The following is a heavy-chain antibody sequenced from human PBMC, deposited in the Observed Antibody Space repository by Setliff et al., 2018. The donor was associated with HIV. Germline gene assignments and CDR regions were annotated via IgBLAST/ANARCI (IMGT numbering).Heavy chain of an antibody. D-gene: IGHD3-22*01. CDR1: GGSISSSNCY. V-gene: IGHV4-39*01. J-gene: IGHJ1*01. Sequence: SETLSLTCTVSGGSISSSNCYWGWIRQPPGKGLEWIGSIYYSGSTLYNPSLKSRVTISVDTSKNQFSLKLNSVTAADTAVYYCARQVSGSSGYYYPLHIHHWGQGTLVTVS. CDR2: IYYSGST. CDR3: ARQVSGSSGYYYPLHIHH.